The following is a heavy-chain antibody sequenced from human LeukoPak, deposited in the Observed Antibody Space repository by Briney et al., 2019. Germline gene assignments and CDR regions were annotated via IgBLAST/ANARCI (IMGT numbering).Heavy chain of an antibody. J-gene: IGHJ4*02. Sequence: PGGSLRPSCAASGFTFSDYYMSWIRQAPGKGLEWVSYISSSGSTIYYADSVKGRFTISRDNAKNSLYLQMNSPRAEDTAVYYCAGGYSSSWYRRGIHYFDYWGQGTLVTVSS. D-gene: IGHD6-13*01. CDR3: AGGYSSSWYRRGIHYFDY. V-gene: IGHV3-11*04. CDR2: ISSSGSTI. CDR1: GFTFSDYY.